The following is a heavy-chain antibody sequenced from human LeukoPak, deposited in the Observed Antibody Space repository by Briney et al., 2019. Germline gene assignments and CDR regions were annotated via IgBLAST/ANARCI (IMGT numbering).Heavy chain of an antibody. D-gene: IGHD5-24*01. V-gene: IGHV1-69*13. CDR3: ARGGARDGYNWEFDY. CDR2: IIPIFGTA. J-gene: IGHJ4*02. Sequence: LVKVSCKASGGTFSSYAISWVRQAPGQGLEWMGGIIPIFGTANYAQKFQGRVTITADESTSTAYMELSSLRSEDTAVYYCARGGARDGYNWEFDYWGQGTLVTVSS. CDR1: GGTFSSYA.